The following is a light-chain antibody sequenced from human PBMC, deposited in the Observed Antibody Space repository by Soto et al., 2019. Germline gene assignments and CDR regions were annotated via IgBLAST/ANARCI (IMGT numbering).Light chain of an antibody. CDR2: EVN. CDR1: SSDVGGYNY. V-gene: IGLV2-8*01. CDR3: SSYAGSSNV. Sequence: QYALTQPPSASGSPGQSVAISCTGTSSDVGGYNYVSWYQQHPGKAPKLMIYEVNKRPSGVPDRFSGSKSGNTASLTVSGLQAEDEDDYYCSSYAGSSNVFGTGTKLTVL. J-gene: IGLJ1*01.